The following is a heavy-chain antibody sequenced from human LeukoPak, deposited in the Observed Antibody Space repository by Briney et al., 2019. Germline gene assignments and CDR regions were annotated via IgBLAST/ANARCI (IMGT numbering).Heavy chain of an antibody. CDR3: TRGGAAADRVYNWFDP. D-gene: IGHD6-13*01. Sequence: ASVKVSCKASGYTFTGYYMYWVRQAPGQGLEWMGIINPRGGSTSYTQNFQGRVTMTRDTSTSTVYMELSSLRSEDTAVYYCTRGGAAADRVYNWFDPWGQGTLVTVSS. CDR2: INPRGGST. J-gene: IGHJ5*02. V-gene: IGHV1-46*01. CDR1: GYTFTGYY.